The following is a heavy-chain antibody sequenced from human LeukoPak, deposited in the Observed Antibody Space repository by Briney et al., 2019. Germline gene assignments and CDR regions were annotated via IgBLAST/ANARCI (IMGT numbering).Heavy chain of an antibody. CDR1: GFTFSDYY. CDR2: ISGSGTTI. D-gene: IGHD5-12*01. J-gene: IGHJ4*02. Sequence: GGSLRLSCAASGFTFSDYYMGWIRQAPGKGLEWLSYISGSGTTIYYADSVKGRFTISRDNAKNSLYLQMNSLTADDTAVYFCARVRGSYSSDYWGQGTLVTVSS. V-gene: IGHV3-11*01. CDR3: ARVRGSYSSDY.